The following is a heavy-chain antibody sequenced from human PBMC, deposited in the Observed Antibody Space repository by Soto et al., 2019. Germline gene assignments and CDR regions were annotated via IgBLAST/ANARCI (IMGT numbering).Heavy chain of an antibody. CDR2: ISGSGGST. Sequence: VGSLRLSCAASGFTFSSYAMSWVRQAPGKGLEWVSAISGSGGSTYYADSVKGRFTISRDNSKNTLYLQMNSLRAEDTSVYYCAKKSSSWPPHLDYWGQGTLVNVSS. J-gene: IGHJ4*02. CDR3: AKKSSSWPPHLDY. V-gene: IGHV3-23*01. CDR1: GFTFSSYA. D-gene: IGHD6-13*01.